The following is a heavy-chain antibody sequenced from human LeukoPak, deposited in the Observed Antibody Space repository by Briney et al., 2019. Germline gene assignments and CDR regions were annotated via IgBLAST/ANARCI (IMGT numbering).Heavy chain of an antibody. CDR2: IYYTGTT. J-gene: IGHJ4*02. D-gene: IGHD5-12*01. Sequence: SETLSLTCTVSGGSITNYYWSWIRQPPGKGLEWIGYIYYTGTTIYNPSLKSRVTISVDRSKNQFYLNLTSVTAADTAVYYCARDPGYSGYGTPPYFDYWGQGTLVTVSS. CDR1: GGSITNYY. V-gene: IGHV4-59*01. CDR3: ARDPGYSGYGTPPYFDY.